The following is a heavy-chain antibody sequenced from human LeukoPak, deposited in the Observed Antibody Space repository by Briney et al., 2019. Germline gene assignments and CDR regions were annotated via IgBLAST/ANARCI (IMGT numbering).Heavy chain of an antibody. D-gene: IGHD4-23*01. CDR1: GFIVSDFE. CDR2: IKTKPEGGTT. J-gene: IGHJ4*02. V-gene: IGHV3-15*05. Sequence: GGSLRLSCVASGFIVSDFEMNWVRQAPGKGLEWVARIKTKPEGGTTDYAAPVKGRFTISRDDSKNTLFLQMNSLKTEDTAVYYCTSSGSRWDYFDYWGQGTLATVSS. CDR3: TSSGSRWDYFDY.